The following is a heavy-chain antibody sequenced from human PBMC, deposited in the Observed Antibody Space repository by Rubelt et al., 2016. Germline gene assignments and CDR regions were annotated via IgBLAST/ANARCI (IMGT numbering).Heavy chain of an antibody. CDR3: ARDPTSYDFWSGYRIHTNWFDP. Sequence: YGISWVRQAPGQGLEWMGWISAYNGNTNYAQKLQGRVTMTTDTSTSTAYMELRSLRSDDTAVYYCARDPTSYDFWSGYRIHTNWFDPWGQGTLVTVSS. V-gene: IGHV1-18*01. CDR1: YG. D-gene: IGHD3-3*01. J-gene: IGHJ5*02. CDR2: ISAYNGNT.